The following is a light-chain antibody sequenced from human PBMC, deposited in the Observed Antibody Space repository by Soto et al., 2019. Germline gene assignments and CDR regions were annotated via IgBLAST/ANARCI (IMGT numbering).Light chain of an antibody. V-gene: IGKV3-20*01. CDR2: GVS. J-gene: IGKJ1*01. CDR1: QSVSSY. Sequence: EIVLTQAPGTLSLSPGERATLSCRASQSVSSYLAWYQHKPGQAPRLLVYGVSFRATGIPDRFSGSGSGTDFTLTISRLEPEDFAVYYCQQYGVSPRTFGQGTKVDIK. CDR3: QQYGVSPRT.